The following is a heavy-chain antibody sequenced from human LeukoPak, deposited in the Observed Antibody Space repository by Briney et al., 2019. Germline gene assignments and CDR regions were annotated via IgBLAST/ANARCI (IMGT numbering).Heavy chain of an antibody. CDR3: ARGPFSGAASFDY. J-gene: IGHJ4*02. Sequence: ASVKVSCKASGGTFSSYAISWVRQAPGQGPEWMGGIIPIFGTANYAQKFQGRVTITTDESTSTAYMELSSLRSEDTAVYYCARGPFSGAASFDYWGQGTLVTVSS. D-gene: IGHD1-26*01. V-gene: IGHV1-69*05. CDR2: IIPIFGTA. CDR1: GGTFSSYA.